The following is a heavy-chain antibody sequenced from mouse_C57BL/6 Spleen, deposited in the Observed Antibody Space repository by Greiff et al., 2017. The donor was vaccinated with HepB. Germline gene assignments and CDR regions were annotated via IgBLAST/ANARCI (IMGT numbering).Heavy chain of an antibody. D-gene: IGHD1-1*01. CDR3: ASSLRGYAMDY. J-gene: IGHJ4*01. CDR1: GYTFTSYT. V-gene: IGHV1-4*01. Sequence: VMLVESGAELARPGASVKMSCKASGYTFTSYTMHWVKQRPGQGLEWIGYINPSSGYTKYNQKFKDKATLTADKSSSTAYMQLSSLTSEDSAVYYCASSLRGYAMDYWGQGTSVTVSS. CDR2: INPSSGYT.